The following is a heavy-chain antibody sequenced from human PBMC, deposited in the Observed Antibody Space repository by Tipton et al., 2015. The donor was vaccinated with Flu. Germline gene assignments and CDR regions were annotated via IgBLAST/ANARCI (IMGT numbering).Heavy chain of an antibody. J-gene: IGHJ3*02. D-gene: IGHD2/OR15-2a*01. CDR3: ARGFLGSDAFDI. Sequence: LRLSCTVSGGSISSYYWSWIRQPPGKGLEWIGYIYYSGSTNYNPSLKSRVTISVDTSKNQFSLKLSSVTAADTAVYYCARGFLGSDAFDIWGQGTMVTVSS. CDR2: IYYSGST. V-gene: IGHV4-59*01. CDR1: GGSISSYY.